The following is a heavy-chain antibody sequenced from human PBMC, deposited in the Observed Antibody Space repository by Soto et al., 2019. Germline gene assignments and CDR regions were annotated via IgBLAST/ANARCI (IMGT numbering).Heavy chain of an antibody. CDR1: GGSISSYY. J-gene: IGHJ5*02. Sequence: QVQLQESGPGLVKPSETLSLTCTVSGGSISSYYWSWIRQPPGKGLEWIGYIYYSGSTNYNPSLKSRVTISVDTSKNQVSLKLSSVTAADTAVYYCARGLGYCSRTSGPIDFDPWGQGTLVTVSS. CDR2: IYYSGST. V-gene: IGHV4-59*01. D-gene: IGHD2-2*01. CDR3: ARGLGYCSRTSGPIDFDP.